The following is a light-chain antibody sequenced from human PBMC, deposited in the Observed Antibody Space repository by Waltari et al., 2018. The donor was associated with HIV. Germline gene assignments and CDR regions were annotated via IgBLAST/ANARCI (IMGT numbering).Light chain of an antibody. V-gene: IGLV3-21*04. CDR3: QVWDSSSDFAV. J-gene: IGLJ7*01. CDR1: NIGSKS. Sequence: GNNIGSKSVHWYQQKPGQAPVLVIYYDSDRPSGIPERFSGSNSGNTATLTISRVEAGDEADYHCQVWDSSSDFAVFGGGTQLTVL. CDR2: YDS.